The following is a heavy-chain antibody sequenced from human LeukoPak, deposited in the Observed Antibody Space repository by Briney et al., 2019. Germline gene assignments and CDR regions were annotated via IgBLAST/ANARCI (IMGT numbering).Heavy chain of an antibody. CDR3: ANLPLVRGVILAVVY. V-gene: IGHV3-30*02. Sequence: GGSLRLSCAASGFTFSSYGMHWVRQAPGKGLEWVAFIRYDGSDKYYADSVKGRFTISRDNSKNTLYLQMNSLRAEDTAVYYCANLPLVRGVILAVVYWGQGTLVTVSS. CDR2: IRYDGSDK. CDR1: GFTFSSYG. J-gene: IGHJ4*02. D-gene: IGHD3-10*01.